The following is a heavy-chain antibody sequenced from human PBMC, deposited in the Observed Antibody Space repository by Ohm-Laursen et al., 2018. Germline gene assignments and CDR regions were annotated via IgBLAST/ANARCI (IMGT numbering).Heavy chain of an antibody. CDR3: ARAQSGTTTWFADF. Sequence: ASVKVSCKASGYTFTSYDITWVRQASGQGLEWMGIINPSGGSTNYAQKFQGRVTMARDTSTSTVYMELSSLRFEDSAVYFCARAQSGTTTWFADFWGQGTKVTVSS. V-gene: IGHV1-46*01. J-gene: IGHJ3*01. D-gene: IGHD1-26*01. CDR1: GYTFTSYD. CDR2: INPSGGST.